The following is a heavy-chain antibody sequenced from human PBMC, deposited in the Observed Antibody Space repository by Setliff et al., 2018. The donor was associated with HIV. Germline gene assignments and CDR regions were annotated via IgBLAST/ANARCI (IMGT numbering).Heavy chain of an antibody. CDR2: IKSEIDGGRT. V-gene: IGHV3-15*01. CDR1: GFTFSEAW. Sequence: GGSLRLSCVASGFTFSEAWMTWVRQAPGKGLEWVGRIKSEIDGGRTDYAAPVKGRFTISRDESKNTLFLQMNSLETEDTAVYFCTKANCELKCAGFNWFDPWGQGTLVTVSS. D-gene: IGHD2-21*01. J-gene: IGHJ5*02. CDR3: TKANCELKCAGFNWFDP.